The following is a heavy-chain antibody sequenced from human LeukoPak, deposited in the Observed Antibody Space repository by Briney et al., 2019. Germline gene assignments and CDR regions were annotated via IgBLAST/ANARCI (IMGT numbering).Heavy chain of an antibody. J-gene: IGHJ4*02. D-gene: IGHD3-16*01. V-gene: IGHV4-4*07. CDR2: FYNSGST. CDR1: GASISNYY. Sequence: SETLSLTCSVSGASISNYYWSWIRQPTGKGLEFIGLFYNSGSTNCNPSLKSRVTMSVDTSKNQFSLKLSSVTAADTAVYYCARVGDYALKDWGQGTLVTVSS. CDR3: ARVGDYALKD.